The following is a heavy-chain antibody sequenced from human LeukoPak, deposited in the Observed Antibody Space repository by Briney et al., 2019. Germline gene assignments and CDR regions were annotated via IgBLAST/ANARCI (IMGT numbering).Heavy chain of an antibody. V-gene: IGHV3-23*01. CDR2: ISGSGGST. D-gene: IGHD1-20*01. CDR3: ARDEVITGSSMDV. CDR1: GFTFDDYD. J-gene: IGHJ6*04. Sequence: GGSLRLSCAASGFTFDDYDMHWVRQAPGKGLEWVSAISGSGGSTYYADSVKGRFTISRDNAKNSLYLQMNSLRAEDTAVYYCARDEVITGSSMDVWGKGTTVTVSS.